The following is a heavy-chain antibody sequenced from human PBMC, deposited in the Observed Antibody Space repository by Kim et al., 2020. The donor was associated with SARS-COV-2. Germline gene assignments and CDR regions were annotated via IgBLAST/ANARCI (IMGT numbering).Heavy chain of an antibody. Sequence: SETLSLTCTVSGGSISSYYWSWIRQPPGKGLEWIGYIYYSGSTNYNPSLKSRVTISVDTSKNQFSLKRSSVTAADTAVYYCARLSGYRAPFDYWGQGTLVTVSS. CDR3: ARLSGYRAPFDY. J-gene: IGHJ4*02. CDR2: IYYSGST. V-gene: IGHV4-59*13. CDR1: GGSISSYY. D-gene: IGHD5-12*01.